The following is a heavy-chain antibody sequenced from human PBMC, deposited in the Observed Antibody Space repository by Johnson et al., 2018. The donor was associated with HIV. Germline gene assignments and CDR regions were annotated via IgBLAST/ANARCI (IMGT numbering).Heavy chain of an antibody. CDR3: AKGMGLSIGELSDAFHF. CDR2: ISYDGSSK. D-gene: IGHD3-10*01. J-gene: IGHJ3*01. V-gene: IGHV3-30-3*02. CDR1: GFTFSRYV. Sequence: QVQLVESGGGLVQPGGSLRLSCAASGFTFSRYVMHWVRQAPGKGLEWVAVISYDGSSKYYADSVKGRFTISRDNSKNTLNLQMNSLRPEDTAVYYCAKGMGLSIGELSDAFHFWGLGTVVTVSS.